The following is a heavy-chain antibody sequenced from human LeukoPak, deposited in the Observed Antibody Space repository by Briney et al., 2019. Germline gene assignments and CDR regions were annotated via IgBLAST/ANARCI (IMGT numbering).Heavy chain of an antibody. CDR2: IKQDGSDK. V-gene: IGHV3-7*01. CDR3: GRGGYTSSWYWVD. D-gene: IGHD6-13*01. CDR1: GFSFTNSW. J-gene: IGHJ4*02. Sequence: GGSLRLSCAASGFSFTNSWMTWVRQAPGKGLEWVANIKQDGSDKYYVDPVKGRFTVSRDNAKNSLFLQMNNLRVDDTAVYYCGRGGYTSSWYWVDWGQGTQVTVSS.